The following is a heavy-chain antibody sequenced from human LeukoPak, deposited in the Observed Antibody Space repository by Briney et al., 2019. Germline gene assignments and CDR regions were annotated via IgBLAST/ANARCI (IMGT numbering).Heavy chain of an antibody. CDR1: GFTFS. CDR3: TRETSSRYFDY. Sequence: GGSLRLSCTASGFTFSRQAPGKGLEYVSAISSKGRFTIFRDNSKNTLYLQMGSLRSEDTAVYYCTRETSSRYFDYWGQGTLVTVSS. J-gene: IGHJ4*02. V-gene: IGHV3-64*01. CDR2: ISSK.